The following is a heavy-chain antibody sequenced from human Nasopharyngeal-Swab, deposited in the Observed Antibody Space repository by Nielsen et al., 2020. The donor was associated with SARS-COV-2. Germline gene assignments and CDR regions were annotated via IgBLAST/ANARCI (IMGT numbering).Heavy chain of an antibody. V-gene: IGHV4-39*01. J-gene: IGHJ4*02. CDR2: IYYSGST. Sequence: SETLSLTCTVSGGSISSSSYYWGWIRQPPGKGLEWIGNIYYSGSTYYNPSLKSRVTISVDTSKNQFSLKVTSVTAADTAVYYCARLQSLRWLQFQDDRYFDYWGQGTLVTVSS. CDR3: ARLQSLRWLQFQDDRYFDY. D-gene: IGHD5-24*01. CDR1: GGSISSSSYY.